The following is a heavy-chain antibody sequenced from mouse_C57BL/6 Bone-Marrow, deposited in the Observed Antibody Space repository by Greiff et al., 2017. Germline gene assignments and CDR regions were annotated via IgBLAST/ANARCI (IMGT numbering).Heavy chain of an antibody. Sequence: VQLKESGGGLVKPGGSLKLSCAASGFTFSDYGMHWVRQAPEKGLEWVAYISSGSSTLYYADTVKGRFTLSRDHAKNTLFLQMTSLRSEDTAMYYCARGGYLGYWGQGTTLTVAS. V-gene: IGHV5-17*01. D-gene: IGHD2-2*01. CDR3: ARGGYLGY. CDR1: GFTFSDYG. CDR2: ISSGSSTL. J-gene: IGHJ2*01.